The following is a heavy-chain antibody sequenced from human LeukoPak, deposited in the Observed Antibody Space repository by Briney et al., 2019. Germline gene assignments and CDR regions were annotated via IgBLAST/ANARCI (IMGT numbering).Heavy chain of an antibody. CDR3: ARWDDSAWAFGT. V-gene: IGHV4-4*02. J-gene: IGHJ5*02. Sequence: PSETLSLTCAVSGGSISSSNWWSWVRQPPGKGLEWIGEIYHSGTTSYTSSLKSRVTISRDTSKNQLSLKLTSVTAADTAVYYCARWDDSAWAFGTWGPGTLVTVSS. CDR2: IYHSGTT. CDR1: GGSISSSNW. D-gene: IGHD6-19*01.